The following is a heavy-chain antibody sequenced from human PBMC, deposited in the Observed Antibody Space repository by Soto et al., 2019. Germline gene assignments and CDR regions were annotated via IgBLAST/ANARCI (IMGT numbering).Heavy chain of an antibody. CDR2: ISDGGERT. Sequence: EVQLLESGGDLVQPGGSLRLSCVASGFTFSDYVMSWVRQVPGKGLEWVSSISDGGERTDYRDSVRGRFTISRDNARFTLHLHMNSLRLDDTAIYFCARDRSTDFGLDVWGQGTTVTVSS. CDR3: ARDRSTDFGLDV. J-gene: IGHJ6*02. CDR1: GFTFSDYV. D-gene: IGHD3-3*01. V-gene: IGHV3-23*01.